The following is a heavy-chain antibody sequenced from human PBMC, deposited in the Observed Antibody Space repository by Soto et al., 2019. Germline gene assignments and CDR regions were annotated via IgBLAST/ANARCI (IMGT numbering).Heavy chain of an antibody. Sequence: AGSLRLCSAVCGFSFSDYWMTLARQAPGKGLEWVANIKQDGNEKYYVDSVKGRFTISRDNAKNSLYLQMNSLTTEDTAIYYCAKAKSLRAMRGSSFDSWGQGALVTVSS. V-gene: IGHV3-7*03. J-gene: IGHJ4*02. CDR2: IKQDGNEK. CDR1: GFSFSDYW. CDR3: AKAKSLRAMRGSSFDS. D-gene: IGHD6-6*01.